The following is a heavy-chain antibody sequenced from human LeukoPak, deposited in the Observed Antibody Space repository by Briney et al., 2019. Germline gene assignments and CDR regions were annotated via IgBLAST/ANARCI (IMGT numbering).Heavy chain of an antibody. Sequence: GGSLRLSCAASGFTFSSYSMNWVRQAPGKGLEWVSSISSSSSYIYYADSVKGRFTISRDNAKNSLYLRMNSLRAEDTAVYYCARDDCSSTSCYLGLDYFDYWGQGTLVTVSS. CDR3: ARDDCSSTSCYLGLDYFDY. CDR2: ISSSSSYI. V-gene: IGHV3-21*01. CDR1: GFTFSSYS. D-gene: IGHD2-2*01. J-gene: IGHJ4*02.